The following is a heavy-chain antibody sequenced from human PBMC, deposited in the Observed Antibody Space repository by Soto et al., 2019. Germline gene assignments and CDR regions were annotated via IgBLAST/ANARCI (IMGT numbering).Heavy chain of an antibody. D-gene: IGHD2-15*01. CDR1: AGTFSSYA. J-gene: IGHJ6*02. CDR3: ARGGYCSGGSCYGCYYDGMDV. CDR2: IIPIFGTA. V-gene: IGHV1-69*06. Sequence: SVKVSCKASAGTFSSYAISWVRQSPGQGLEWMGGIIPIFGTAKDAQKFQGRVTITADKSTSTAYMELSRLRSEDTGVYYCARGGYCSGGSCYGCYYDGMDVWGQGTTVTVSS.